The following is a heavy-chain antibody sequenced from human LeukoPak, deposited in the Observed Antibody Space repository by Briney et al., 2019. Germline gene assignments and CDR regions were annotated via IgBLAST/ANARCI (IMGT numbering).Heavy chain of an antibody. D-gene: IGHD6-13*01. V-gene: IGHV3-11*01. CDR3: AKDPRAAAGEDAFDI. Sequence: GGSLRLSCAASGFTFSDYYMSWIRQAPGKGLEWVSYISSSGSTIYYADSVKGRFTISRDNAKNSLYLQMNSLRAEDTALYYCAKDPRAAAGEDAFDIWGQGTMVTVSS. CDR2: ISSSGSTI. J-gene: IGHJ3*02. CDR1: GFTFSDYY.